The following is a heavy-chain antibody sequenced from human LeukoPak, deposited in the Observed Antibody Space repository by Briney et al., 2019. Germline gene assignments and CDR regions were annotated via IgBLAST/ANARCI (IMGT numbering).Heavy chain of an antibody. CDR2: INPNSGGT. D-gene: IGHD1-1*01. V-gene: IGHV1-2*02. CDR1: GYTFTGYY. CDR3: ARLGTGTTSPFDY. J-gene: IGHJ4*02. Sequence: GASVTVSCKASGYTFTGYYMHWVRQAPGQGLERMGWINPNSGGTNYAQKYQGRGTMTRDTSISTAYMELSRLRTDDTDVYDCARLGTGTTSPFDYWSQGTLVTVYS.